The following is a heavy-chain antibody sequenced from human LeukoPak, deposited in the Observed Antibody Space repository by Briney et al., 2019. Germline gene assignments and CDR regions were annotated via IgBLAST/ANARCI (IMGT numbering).Heavy chain of an antibody. D-gene: IGHD5-24*01. CDR1: GYTFTSTD. CDR3: ARGLQLGYYYYGMDV. Sequence: ASVKVSCKASGYTFTSTDIIWVRQATGQGLEWMGWMNPNSGNTGYAQKFQGRVTMTRNTSISTAYMELSSLRSEDTAVYYCARGLQLGYYYYGMDVWGQGTTVTVSS. J-gene: IGHJ6*02. CDR2: MNPNSGNT. V-gene: IGHV1-8*01.